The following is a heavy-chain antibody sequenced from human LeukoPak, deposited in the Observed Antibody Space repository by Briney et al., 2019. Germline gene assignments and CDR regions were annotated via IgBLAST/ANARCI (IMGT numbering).Heavy chain of an antibody. Sequence: ASVKVSCKASGYTFTSYGISWVRQAPGQGLEWMGWISAYNGNTNYAQKLQGRVTMTTDTSTGTAYMELRSLGSDDTAVYYCARVGDTAMVLDYWGQGTLVTVSS. D-gene: IGHD5-18*01. CDR3: ARVGDTAMVLDY. V-gene: IGHV1-18*01. CDR1: GYTFTSYG. CDR2: ISAYNGNT. J-gene: IGHJ4*02.